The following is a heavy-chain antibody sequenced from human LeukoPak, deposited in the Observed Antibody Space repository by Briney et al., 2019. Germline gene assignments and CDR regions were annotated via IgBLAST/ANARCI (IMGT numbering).Heavy chain of an antibody. Sequence: SETLSLTCTVSGGSISSSSYYWGWIRQPPGKGLEWIGSIYYSGSTYYNPSLKSRVTISVDTSKNQFSLKLSSVTAADTAVYYCARLRYYYDSSGYSGWRTYYFDYWGQGTLVTVSS. CDR3: ARLRYYYDSSGYSGWRTYYFDY. J-gene: IGHJ4*02. CDR2: IYYSGST. CDR1: GGSISSSSYY. D-gene: IGHD3-22*01. V-gene: IGHV4-39*07.